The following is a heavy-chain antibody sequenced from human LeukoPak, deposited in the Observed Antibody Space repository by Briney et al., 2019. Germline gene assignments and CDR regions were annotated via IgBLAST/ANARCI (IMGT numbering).Heavy chain of an antibody. D-gene: IGHD3-22*01. Sequence: SETLSLTCTVSGGSISSFYWSWIRQPAGKGLEWIGRIYSSGNTNYNPSLKSRVTISVDTSKNQFSLKLRSVTAADTAVYYCARTDSSGYYYNFDAFDIWGQGTMVTVSS. V-gene: IGHV4-4*07. CDR3: ARTDSSGYYYNFDAFDI. CDR2: IYSSGNT. J-gene: IGHJ3*02. CDR1: GGSISSFY.